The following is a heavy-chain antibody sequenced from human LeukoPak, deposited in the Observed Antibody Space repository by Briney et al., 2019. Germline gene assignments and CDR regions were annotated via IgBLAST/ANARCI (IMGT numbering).Heavy chain of an antibody. CDR2: IKQDGSEK. Sequence: GGSLRLSCAASGFTFSSYWMSWVRQAPGKGLEWVANIKQDGSEKYYVDSVKGRFTISRDNARNSLYLQMNSLRAEDTAVYYCARGGKFYYDTSGTPRDFWGQGTLVTVSS. J-gene: IGHJ4*02. D-gene: IGHD3-22*01. V-gene: IGHV3-7*01. CDR3: ARGGKFYYDTSGTPRDF. CDR1: GFTFSSYW.